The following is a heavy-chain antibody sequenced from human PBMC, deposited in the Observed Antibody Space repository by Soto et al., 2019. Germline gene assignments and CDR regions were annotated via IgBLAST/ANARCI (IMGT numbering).Heavy chain of an antibody. CDR2: IYWTDDK. D-gene: IGHD3-10*01. CDR1: GFLLSTSGMG. V-gene: IGHV2-5*01. J-gene: IGHJ6*02. Sequence: QITLKESGPTLVKPTQTLTLTCTFSGFLLSTSGMGVAWIRQPPEKALEWLAVIYWTDDKRYSPSLKSRLTITKDTSKNQVVLTMTDMDPVDTATYYCAHRKSSYYGSENTYYYGMDVWGQGATVTVSS. CDR3: AHRKSSYYGSENTYYYGMDV.